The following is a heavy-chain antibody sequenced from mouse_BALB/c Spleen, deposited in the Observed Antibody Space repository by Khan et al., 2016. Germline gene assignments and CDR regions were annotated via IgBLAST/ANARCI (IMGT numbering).Heavy chain of an antibody. CDR1: GLDFSRYW. J-gene: IGHJ3*01. Sequence: EVKLLESGGGLVQPGGSLKLSCAATGLDFSRYWMSWVRQAPGKGLEWIGEIHPDSSTINYTPSLKDKFIISRDNAKNTLYLQMSKVRSEDTALYYWANTLYYGYGGWFAYWGQGTLVTVSA. CDR2: IHPDSSTI. V-gene: IGHV4-1*02. CDR3: ANTLYYGYGGWFAY. D-gene: IGHD1-2*01.